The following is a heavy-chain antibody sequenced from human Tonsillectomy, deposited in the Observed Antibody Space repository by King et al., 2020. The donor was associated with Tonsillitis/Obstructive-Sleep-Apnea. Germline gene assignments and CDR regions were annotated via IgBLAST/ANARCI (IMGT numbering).Heavy chain of an antibody. D-gene: IGHD1-26*01. CDR3: ARDVSGSLDY. CDR1: GFTFSSYA. Sequence: VQLVESGGGVVQPGRSLRLSCAASGFTFSSYAIHWVRQAPGKGLEWVALIWYDGSKICFADSVKGRFTISRDNSKKPVYLEANSLRAEDTGVYYCARDVSGSLDYWGQGTLVTVSS. CDR2: IWYDGSKI. J-gene: IGHJ4*02. V-gene: IGHV3-33*01.